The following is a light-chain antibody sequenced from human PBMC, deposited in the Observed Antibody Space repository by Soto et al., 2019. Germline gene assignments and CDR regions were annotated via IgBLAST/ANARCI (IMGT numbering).Light chain of an antibody. CDR1: QSVSGKY. V-gene: IGKV3D-15*01. CDR2: GAS. CDR3: QQYNNWPLT. J-gene: IGKJ4*01. Sequence: EIVLTQSPGTLSLSPGERATLPCRPSQSVSGKYLAWYKQQPGQAPRLVIYGASSRATGIPDRFSGSGSGTEFTLTISSLKSEDFEVYYCQQYNNWPLTFGGGTKVDIK.